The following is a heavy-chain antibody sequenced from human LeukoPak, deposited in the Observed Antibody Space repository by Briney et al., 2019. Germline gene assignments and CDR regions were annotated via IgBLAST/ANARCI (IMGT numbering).Heavy chain of an antibody. CDR1: GYTFTGYY. J-gene: IGHJ4*02. Sequence: ASVKVSCKASGYTFTGYYMHWVRQAPGQGLEWMGWINPNSGGTNYAQKFQGRVTMTRDTSISTAYMELSRLRSDDTAVYYCARVRYSSSWSHTPYYFDYWGQGTLVTVSS. D-gene: IGHD6-13*01. CDR2: INPNSGGT. V-gene: IGHV1-2*02. CDR3: ARVRYSSSWSHTPYYFDY.